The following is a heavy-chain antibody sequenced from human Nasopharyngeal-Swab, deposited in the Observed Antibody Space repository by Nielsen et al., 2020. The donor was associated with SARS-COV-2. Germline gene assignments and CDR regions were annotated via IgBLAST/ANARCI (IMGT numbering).Heavy chain of an antibody. V-gene: IGHV1-69*10. CDR2: IIPILGIA. CDR3: ASWSITGTTTLGYYYGMDV. Sequence: SVKVSCKASGYTFTSYYMHWVRQAPGQGLEWMGGIIPILGIANYAQKFQGRVTITADKSTSTAYMELSSLRSEDTAVYYCASWSITGTTTLGYYYGMDVWGQGTTVTVSS. D-gene: IGHD1-7*01. CDR1: GYTFTSYY. J-gene: IGHJ6*02.